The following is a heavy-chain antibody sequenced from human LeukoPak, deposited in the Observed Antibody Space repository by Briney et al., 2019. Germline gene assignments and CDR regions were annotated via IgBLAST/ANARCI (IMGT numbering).Heavy chain of an antibody. J-gene: IGHJ5*02. CDR3: ARANVDFWSGSSNWFDP. Sequence: PSQTLSLTCTVSGGSISSGDYYWGWIRQPPGKGLEWTGYIYYSGSTYYNPSLKSRVTISVDTSKNQFSLKLSSVTAADTAVYYCARANVDFWSGSSNWFDPWGQGTLVTVSS. CDR2: IYYSGST. V-gene: IGHV4-30-4*08. D-gene: IGHD3-3*01. CDR1: GGSISSGDYY.